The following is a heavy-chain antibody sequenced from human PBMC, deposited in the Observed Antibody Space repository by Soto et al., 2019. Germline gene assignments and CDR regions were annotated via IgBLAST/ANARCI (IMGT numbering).Heavy chain of an antibody. CDR2: IYHSGST. Sequence: QLQLQESGSGLVKPSQTLSLTCAVSGGSISSGGYSWSWIRQPPGKGLEWIGYIYHSGSTYYNPSLKSRVTISVDRSKNQFSLKLSSVIAAETAVYYWARSHWGYCRGGSCLGYWGQGTLVTVSS. J-gene: IGHJ4*02. D-gene: IGHD2-15*01. CDR3: ARSHWGYCRGGSCLGY. CDR1: GGSISSGGYS. V-gene: IGHV4-30-2*01.